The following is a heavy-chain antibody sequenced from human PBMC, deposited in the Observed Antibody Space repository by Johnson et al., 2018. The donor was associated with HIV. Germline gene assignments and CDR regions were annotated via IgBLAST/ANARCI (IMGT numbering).Heavy chain of an antibody. Sequence: EVQVVESGGGLVQPGGSLRLSCAASGFTFSSYWMHWVRQAPGKGLVWVSRINSDGSSTSYADSVKGRFTISRDNAKNTLYLQMNSLRAEDTAVYYCTRGRHSLDAFDVWGQGTMVTVSS. V-gene: IGHV3-74*02. CDR1: GFTFSSYW. J-gene: IGHJ3*01. CDR2: INSDGSST. CDR3: TRGRHSLDAFDV. D-gene: IGHD2-21*01.